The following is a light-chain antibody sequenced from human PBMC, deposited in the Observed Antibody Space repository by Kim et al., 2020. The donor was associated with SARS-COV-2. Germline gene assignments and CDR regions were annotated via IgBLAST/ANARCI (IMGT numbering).Light chain of an antibody. CDR2: DAS. CDR1: QSVSSY. CDR3: QQRSNWPPGWT. V-gene: IGKV3-11*01. J-gene: IGKJ1*01. Sequence: PGERATLSCRASQSVSSYLAWYQQKPGQAPRLLIYDASNRATGIPARFSGSGSGTDFTLTISSLEPEDFAVYYCQQRSNWPPGWTFGQGTKVVIK.